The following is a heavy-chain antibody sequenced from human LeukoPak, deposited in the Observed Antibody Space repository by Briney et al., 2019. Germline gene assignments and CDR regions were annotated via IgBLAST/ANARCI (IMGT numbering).Heavy chain of an antibody. CDR3: ARQYSRQENWFDP. Sequence: ASVKVSCKASGYTFTGYYMHWVRQAPGQGLEWMGWINPNSGGTNYAQKFQGRVTMTRDTSISTAYMELSRLRSDDTAVYYCARQYSRQENWFDPWGQGTLSPSPQ. CDR1: GYTFTGYY. D-gene: IGHD6-6*01. J-gene: IGHJ5*02. V-gene: IGHV1-2*02. CDR2: INPNSGGT.